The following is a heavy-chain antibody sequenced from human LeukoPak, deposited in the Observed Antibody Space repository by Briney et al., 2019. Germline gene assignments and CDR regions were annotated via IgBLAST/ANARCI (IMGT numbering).Heavy chain of an antibody. CDR3: ARASHDYGDYSHFDY. CDR2: INHSGST. D-gene: IGHD4-17*01. J-gene: IGHJ4*02. Sequence: SETLSLTCAVYGGSFSGYYWSWIRQPPGKGLEWVGEINHSGSTNYNPSLESRVTISVDTSKNQFSLKLSSVTAADTAVYYCARASHDYGDYSHFDYWGQGTLVTVSS. CDR1: GGSFSGYY. V-gene: IGHV4-34*01.